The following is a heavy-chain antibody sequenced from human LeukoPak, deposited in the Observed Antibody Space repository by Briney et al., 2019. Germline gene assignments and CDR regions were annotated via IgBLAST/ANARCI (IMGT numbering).Heavy chain of an antibody. J-gene: IGHJ4*02. D-gene: IGHD4-17*01. CDR2: ISHSGIT. V-gene: IGHV4-34*01. CDR3: TRQSGTVTPIDY. CDR1: SGSLSGYS. Sequence: ETLSLTCAVSSGSLSGYSWGWIRQPPGKGLEWVGEISHSGITNYNASLKGRVTISLKKSEIQFSLMLSSVTAADTAVYYCTRQSGTVTPIDYWSQGTLVTVSS.